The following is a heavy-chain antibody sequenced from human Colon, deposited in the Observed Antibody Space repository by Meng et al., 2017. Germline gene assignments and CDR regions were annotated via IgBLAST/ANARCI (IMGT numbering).Heavy chain of an antibody. D-gene: IGHD1-26*01. Sequence: QVQRQGSGPRPVRPSETLSLTCTLSGGSVSSPSYYWSWIRQTPGKGLEWIGYVYYTGSANYNPSLKSRVTISVDTSKNHFSLNLTSVTAADTAVYYCARGRGSYSSIDFWGQGTLVTVSS. V-gene: IGHV4-61*03. J-gene: IGHJ4*02. CDR2: VYYTGSA. CDR3: ARGRGSYSSIDF. CDR1: GGSVSSPSYY.